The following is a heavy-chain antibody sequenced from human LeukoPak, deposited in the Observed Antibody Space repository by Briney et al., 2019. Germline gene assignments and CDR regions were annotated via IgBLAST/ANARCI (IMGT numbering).Heavy chain of an antibody. J-gene: IGHJ4*02. CDR3: ARGRGYYDSSGYESVDY. CDR1: GFTVSSNY. V-gene: IGHV3-66*02. CDR2: IYSGGST. Sequence: GGSLRLSCAASGFTVSSNYMNWVRQAPGKGLEWVSVIYSGGSTYYADSVKGRFTISRDNSKNTLYLQMNSLRAEDTAVYYCARGRGYYDSSGYESVDYWGQGTLVTVSS. D-gene: IGHD3-22*01.